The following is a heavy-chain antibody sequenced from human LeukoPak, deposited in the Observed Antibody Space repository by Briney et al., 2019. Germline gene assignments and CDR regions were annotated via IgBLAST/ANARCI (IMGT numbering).Heavy chain of an antibody. J-gene: IGHJ4*02. D-gene: IGHD3-10*01. CDR1: GYSISSGYY. CDR3: ARDKVRGVMDY. V-gene: IGHV4-38-2*02. Sequence: SETLSLTCAVSGYSISSGYYWGWIRQPPGKGLEWIGSIYHSGSTYYNPSLKGRVTISVDTSKNQFSLKLSSVTAADTAVYYCARDKVRGVMDYWGQGTLVTVSS. CDR2: IYHSGST.